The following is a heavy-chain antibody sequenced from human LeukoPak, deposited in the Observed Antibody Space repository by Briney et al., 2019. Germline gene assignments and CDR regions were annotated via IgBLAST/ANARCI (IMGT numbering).Heavy chain of an antibody. CDR1: GFTFSGYY. V-gene: IGHV3-11*01. D-gene: IGHD1-26*01. Sequence: PGGSPRLSCAASGFTFSGYYMSWIRQAPGKGLEWVSYISSSGSTIYYADSVKGRFTISRDNAKNSLYLQMNSLRAEDTAVYYCAYDTGRIVGATPLGYWGQGTLVTVSS. CDR3: AYDTGRIVGATPLGY. J-gene: IGHJ4*02. CDR2: ISSSGSTI.